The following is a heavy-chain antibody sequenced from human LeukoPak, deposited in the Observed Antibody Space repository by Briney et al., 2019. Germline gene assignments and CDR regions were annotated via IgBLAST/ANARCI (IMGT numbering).Heavy chain of an antibody. CDR2: IYYSGST. D-gene: IGHD2-2*01. J-gene: IGHJ6*03. Sequence: SETLSLTCTVSGGSISRYYWSWIRQPPGKGLEWIGYIYYSGSTNYNPSLKSRVTISVDTSKNQFSLKLSSVTAADTAVYYCARAVVVPAARPTDYYYYYMDVWGKGTTVTVSS. CDR3: ARAVVVPAARPTDYYYYYMDV. CDR1: GGSISRYY. V-gene: IGHV4-59*01.